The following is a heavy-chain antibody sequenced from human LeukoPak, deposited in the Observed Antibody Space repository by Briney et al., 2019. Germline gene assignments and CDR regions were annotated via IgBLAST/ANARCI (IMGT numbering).Heavy chain of an antibody. D-gene: IGHD3-3*01. Sequence: GGSLRLSCAASGFTFSGSAMHWVRQASGKGLEWVGRIRSKANSYATAYAASVKGRFTISRDDSKNTAYLQMNSLKTEDTAVYYCTTLAGQSFNYDFWSGHVRRYYYYYYMDVWGKGTTVTVSS. J-gene: IGHJ6*03. CDR1: GFTFSGSA. V-gene: IGHV3-73*01. CDR2: IRSKANSYAT. CDR3: TTLAGQSFNYDFWSGHVRRYYYYYYMDV.